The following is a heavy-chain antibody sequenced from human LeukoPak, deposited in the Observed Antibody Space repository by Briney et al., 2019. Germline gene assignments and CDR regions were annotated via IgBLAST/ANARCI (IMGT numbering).Heavy chain of an antibody. CDR2: IYYTGST. V-gene: IGHV4-31*03. J-gene: IGHJ6*02. CDR3: AKVGTLDTYRQGNYLMGV. D-gene: IGHD7-27*01. Sequence: SQTLSLTCIVSGGSISRGNYYWSWIRQPAGKGLEWIGYIYYTGSTHYNPSLRSRVAISVDTSKNQFSLKLSSVTAADAAIYYCAKVGTLDTYRQGNYLMGVWGQGTTVTVSS. CDR1: GGSISRGNYY.